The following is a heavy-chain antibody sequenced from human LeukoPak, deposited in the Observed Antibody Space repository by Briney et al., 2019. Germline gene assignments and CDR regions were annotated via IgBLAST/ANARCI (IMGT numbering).Heavy chain of an antibody. CDR2: IIPIFGTA. V-gene: IGHV1-69*13. CDR3: ARTSGLRSTYFDY. D-gene: IGHD5-12*01. J-gene: IGHJ4*02. CDR1: GGTFSSYA. Sequence: SVKVSCKASGGTFSSYAISWVRQAPGQGLEWMGGIIPIFGTANYAQKFQGRVTITADESTSTAYIELSSLRSEDTAVYYCARTSGLRSTYFDYWGQGTLVTVSS.